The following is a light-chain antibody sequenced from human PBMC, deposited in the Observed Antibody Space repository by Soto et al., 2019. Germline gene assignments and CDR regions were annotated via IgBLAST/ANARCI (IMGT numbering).Light chain of an antibody. Sequence: AIQMTQSPSSLSASVGDRVTITCRASQGIRNDVGWFQQKPGKAPKSLIYSASNLHSGVPSRFSGSASGITFTLTISGLQPDDFATYYCLQDFRYPWTFGQGTKVDIK. CDR2: SAS. CDR1: QGIRND. J-gene: IGKJ1*01. CDR3: LQDFRYPWT. V-gene: IGKV1-6*02.